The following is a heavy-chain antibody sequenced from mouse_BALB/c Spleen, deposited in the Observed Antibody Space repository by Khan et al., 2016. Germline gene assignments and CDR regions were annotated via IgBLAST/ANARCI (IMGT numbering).Heavy chain of an antibody. Sequence: VQLKQSGPGLVKPSQSLSLTCTVTGYSITSDYAWNWIRQFPGNKLEWMGYISYSGTTTYNPSLKSRISITRATSKNQFFLQLNAVTTEDTATYYCARWLAAMDYWGQGTSVTVSS. CDR3: ARWLAAMDY. CDR1: GYSITSDYA. CDR2: ISYSGTT. V-gene: IGHV3-2*02. D-gene: IGHD2-2*01. J-gene: IGHJ4*01.